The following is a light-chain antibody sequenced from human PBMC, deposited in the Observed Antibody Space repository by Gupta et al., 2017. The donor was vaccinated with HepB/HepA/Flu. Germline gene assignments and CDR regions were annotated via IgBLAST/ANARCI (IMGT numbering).Light chain of an antibody. V-gene: IGKV2-28*01. CDR1: QSLLHSNGYNY. J-gene: IGKJ5*01. CDR2: LGS. Sequence: DIVMTQSPLSLPVTPGEPASISCRSSQSLLHSNGYNYLDWYLQKPGQSPQLLIYLGSNRDAGVPDRFSGSGEGKDVTLKISRGEEEDVGVYYCRQARQNPPVTFGQGTQVEIK. CDR3: RQARQNPPVT.